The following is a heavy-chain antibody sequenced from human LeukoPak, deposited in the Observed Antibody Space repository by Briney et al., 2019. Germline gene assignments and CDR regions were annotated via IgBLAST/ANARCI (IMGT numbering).Heavy chain of an antibody. CDR2: ISSSSSYI. V-gene: IGHV3-21*01. CDR1: GFTFSSYS. Sequence: GGSLRLSCAASGFTFSSYSMNWVRQAPGKGLEWVSSISSSSSYIYYADSVKGRFTISRDNAKNSLYLQMNSLRAEDTAVYYCARDLVGATGDWYYGMDVWGQGTTVTVSS. D-gene: IGHD1-26*01. CDR3: ARDLVGATGDWYYGMDV. J-gene: IGHJ6*02.